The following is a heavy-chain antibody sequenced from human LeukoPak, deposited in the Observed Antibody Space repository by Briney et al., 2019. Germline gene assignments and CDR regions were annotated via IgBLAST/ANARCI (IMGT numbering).Heavy chain of an antibody. CDR3: ARDQPIGYNYGYPFDN. Sequence: GGSLRLSCAASGFTFSDYYMSWIRQAPGKGLEWVSYISSSGSTIYYADSVKGRFTISRDNAKNSLYLQMNNLRVEDTAVYYCARDQPIGYNYGYPFDNWGQGTLVTLSS. J-gene: IGHJ4*02. CDR2: ISSSGSTI. V-gene: IGHV3-11*04. CDR1: GFTFSDYY. D-gene: IGHD5-18*01.